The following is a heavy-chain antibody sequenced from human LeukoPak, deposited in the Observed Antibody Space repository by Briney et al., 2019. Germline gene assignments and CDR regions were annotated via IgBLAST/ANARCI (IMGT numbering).Heavy chain of an antibody. CDR1: GFTFDDYA. V-gene: IGHV3-9*01. J-gene: IGHJ4*02. D-gene: IGHD6-13*01. CDR2: ISWNSGSI. Sequence: PGRSLRLSCAASGFTFDDYAMHWVRQAPGKGLEWVSGISWNSGSIGYADSVKGRFAISRDNAKNSLYLQMNSLRAEDTAFYYCAKDATSSSNIAAAPFDYWGQGTLVTVSS. CDR3: AKDATSSSNIAAAPFDY.